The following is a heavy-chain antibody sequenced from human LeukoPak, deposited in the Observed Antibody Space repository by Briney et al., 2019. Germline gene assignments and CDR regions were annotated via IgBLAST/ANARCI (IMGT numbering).Heavy chain of an antibody. Sequence: PSETLSLTCAASGVTISSYYRSWIRQPAGKGLEWIGRIYTSGSTNYNPSLKSRVTMSVDTSKNQFSLKLSSVTAADTAVYYCARGRYSYGYFDYWGQGTLVTVSS. D-gene: IGHD5-18*01. CDR3: ARGRYSYGYFDY. V-gene: IGHV4-4*07. CDR1: GVTISSYY. CDR2: IYTSGST. J-gene: IGHJ4*02.